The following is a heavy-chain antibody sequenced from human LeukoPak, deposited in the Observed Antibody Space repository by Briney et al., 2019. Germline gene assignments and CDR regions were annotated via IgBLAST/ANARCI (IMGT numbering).Heavy chain of an antibody. Sequence: GGSLRLSCAASGFTFSSYGLNWVRQAPGKGLERISYISSGSTTIYYADSVKGRFTISRDNAKNSLYLQMNSLRAEDTAVYYCARGRYCSSTGCYDAFDYWGQGTLVTVSS. CDR3: ARGRYCSSTGCYDAFDY. D-gene: IGHD2-2*01. CDR2: ISSGSTTI. V-gene: IGHV3-48*01. CDR1: GFTFSSYG. J-gene: IGHJ4*02.